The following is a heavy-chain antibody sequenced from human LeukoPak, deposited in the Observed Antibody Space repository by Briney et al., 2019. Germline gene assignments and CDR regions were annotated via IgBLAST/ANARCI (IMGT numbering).Heavy chain of an antibody. V-gene: IGHV3-73*01. D-gene: IGHD5-24*01. CDR1: GFTLSGSA. J-gene: IGHJ6*03. CDR3: TRLARDGYNSLYYYYYMDV. Sequence: GGSLRLSCAASGFTLSGSAMQWVRQASGKGLEWVGRIRSKANSYATAYAASVKGRFTISRDDSKNTAYLQMDSLKTEDTAVYYCTRLARDGYNSLYYYYYMDVWGKGTTVTVSS. CDR2: IRSKANSYAT.